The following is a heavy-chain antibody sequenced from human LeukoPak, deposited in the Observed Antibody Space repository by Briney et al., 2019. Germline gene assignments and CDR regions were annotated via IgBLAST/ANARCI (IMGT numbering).Heavy chain of an antibody. D-gene: IGHD2-15*01. J-gene: IGHJ4*02. CDR1: GGTFSSFV. CDR2: IIPVFGTT. V-gene: IGHV1-69*01. CDR3: TRDLRGACSGNSCPSGDC. Sequence: ASVKVSCKASGGTFSSFVIGWVRQAPGQGLEWMGGIIPVFGTTHYAQKFQGRVTITADESTSTAYMEVSSLRSEDTAVYYCTRDLRGACSGNSCPSGDCWGQGTLVTVSS.